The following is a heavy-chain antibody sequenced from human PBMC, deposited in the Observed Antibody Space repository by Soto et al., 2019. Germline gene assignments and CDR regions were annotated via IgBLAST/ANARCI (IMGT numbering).Heavy chain of an antibody. J-gene: IGHJ6*02. CDR2: ISSSSSYI. CDR3: ARELGKDCSGGSCPV. CDR1: GFTFSSYS. V-gene: IGHV3-21*01. Sequence: GGSLRLSCAASGFTFSSYSMNWVRQAPGKGLEWVSSISSSSSYIYYADSVKGRFTISRDNAKNSLYLQMNSLRAEDTAVYYCARELGKDCSGGSCPVWGQGTTVTVSS. D-gene: IGHD2-15*01.